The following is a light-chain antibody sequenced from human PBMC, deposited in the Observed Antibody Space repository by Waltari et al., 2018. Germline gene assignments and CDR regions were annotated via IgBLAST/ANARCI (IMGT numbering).Light chain of an antibody. Sequence: QSALTQPASVSGSPGQSITISCTGTSSDVGGYNYVSWYQQHPGKAPKLMIYDVSNRPSGVSTRFSGSKAGNTASLTISGLQAEDEADYYCSSDTSSSALGVFGGGTKLTVL. CDR1: SSDVGGYNY. V-gene: IGLV2-14*01. J-gene: IGLJ2*01. CDR3: SSDTSSSALGV. CDR2: DVS.